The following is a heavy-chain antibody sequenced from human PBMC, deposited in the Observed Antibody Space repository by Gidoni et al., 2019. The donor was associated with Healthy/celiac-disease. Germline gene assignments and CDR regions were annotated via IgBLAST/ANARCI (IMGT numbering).Heavy chain of an antibody. V-gene: IGHV4-34*01. Sequence: QVQLQQWGAGLLRPSGPLSLPSPVYVGSSSGYYWSWIRQPPGKGLEWFGEINHSGSTNYNPSRTSRVTISVDTSKNQFSLKLSSVTAADTAVYYCAGGVIPTYYYDSSGYYYYWGQGTLVTVSS. CDR2: INHSGST. CDR1: VGSSSGYY. D-gene: IGHD3-22*01. CDR3: AGGVIPTYYYDSSGYYYY. J-gene: IGHJ4*02.